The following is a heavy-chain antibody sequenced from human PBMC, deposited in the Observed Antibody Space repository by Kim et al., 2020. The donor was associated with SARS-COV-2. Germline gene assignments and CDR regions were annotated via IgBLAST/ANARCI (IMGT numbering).Heavy chain of an antibody. V-gene: IGHV4-39*01. CDR1: GGSISSSSYY. D-gene: IGHD5-18*01. Sequence: SETLSLTCTVSGGSISSSSYYWGWIRQPQGKGLEWIGSIYYSGSTYYNPSLKSRVTISVDTSKNQFSLKLSSATAADAAVYYCARVVDIAMVYYFDYWGQGTLVTVSS. J-gene: IGHJ4*02. CDR2: IYYSGST. CDR3: ARVVDIAMVYYFDY.